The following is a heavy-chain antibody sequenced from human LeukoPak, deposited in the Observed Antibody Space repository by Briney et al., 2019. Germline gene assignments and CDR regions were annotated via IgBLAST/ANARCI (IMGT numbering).Heavy chain of an antibody. V-gene: IGHV3-53*01. CDR2: IYSVGST. CDR1: GFNLSSYA. D-gene: IGHD3-10*01. Sequence: GGSLRLSCAASGFNLSSYAMSWVRQAPGKGLEWVSVIYSVGSTYYADSVKGRFTLSRDNSKNTLYIQMNNLRAEDTAVYFCATGMTMVRGLNYWGQGTLVTVSS. CDR3: ATGMTMVRGLNY. J-gene: IGHJ4*02.